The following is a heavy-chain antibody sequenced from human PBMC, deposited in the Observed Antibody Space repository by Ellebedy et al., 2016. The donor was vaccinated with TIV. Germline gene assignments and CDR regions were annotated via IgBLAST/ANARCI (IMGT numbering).Heavy chain of an antibody. V-gene: IGHV3-23*01. D-gene: IGHD2-15*01. CDR3: APLGYCSGGSCNSRDY. CDR2: ISGSEDST. J-gene: IGHJ4*02. CDR1: GFIFTDYV. Sequence: GESLKISCAASGFIFTDYVMSWVRQAPGKGLEWVSSISGSEDSTYYADSVKGRFTISRDNSKNTLYLQMNSLRAEDTAVYYCAPLGYCSGGSCNSRDYWGQGTLVTVSS.